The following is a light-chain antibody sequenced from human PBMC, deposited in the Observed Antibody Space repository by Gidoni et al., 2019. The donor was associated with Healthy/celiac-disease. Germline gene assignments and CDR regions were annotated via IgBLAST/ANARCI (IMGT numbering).Light chain of an antibody. J-gene: IGLJ2*01. Sequence: QSVLTQPPSASGTPGQRVTISCSGSRSHIGSNTVNWYQQLPGTDPKLLIYSNNQRPPGVPDRCSGAKSGTSASLAISGLQSEDEADYYGAAWDDRLNGVVFGGGTKLTVL. CDR2: SNN. V-gene: IGLV1-44*01. CDR3: AAWDDRLNGVV. CDR1: RSHIGSNT.